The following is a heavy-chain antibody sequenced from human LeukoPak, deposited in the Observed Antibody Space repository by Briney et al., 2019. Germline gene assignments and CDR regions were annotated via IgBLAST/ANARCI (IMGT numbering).Heavy chain of an antibody. CDR3: ARCSVGKSGSYHVLMVGPDY. J-gene: IGHJ4*02. Sequence: SETLSLTCAVYGGSFSGYYWSWIRQPPGKGLEWIGEINHSGSTNYNPSLKSRVTISVDTSKNQFSLKLSSVTAADTAVYYCARCSVGKSGSYHVLMVGPDYWGQGTLVTVSS. CDR1: GGSFSGYY. V-gene: IGHV4-34*01. D-gene: IGHD1-26*01. CDR2: INHSGST.